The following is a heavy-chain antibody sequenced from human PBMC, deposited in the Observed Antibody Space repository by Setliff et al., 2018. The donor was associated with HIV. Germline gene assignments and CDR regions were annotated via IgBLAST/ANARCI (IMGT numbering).Heavy chain of an antibody. V-gene: IGHV1-46*01. CDR3: ARDYRPSGYISGWYIDY. CDR2: INPSGDTT. J-gene: IGHJ4*02. D-gene: IGHD6-13*01. Sequence: ASVKVSCKVSQYSFTNYYIHWVRQAPGQGLEWMGIINPSGDTTNYAQRFQDRVTITADEPTTTAYMELSSLRSDDTAVYYCARDYRPSGYISGWYIDYWGQGTPVTVSS. CDR1: QYSFTNYY.